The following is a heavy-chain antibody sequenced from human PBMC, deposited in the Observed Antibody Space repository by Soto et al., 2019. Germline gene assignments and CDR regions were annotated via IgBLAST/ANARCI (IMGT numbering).Heavy chain of an antibody. CDR2: ISTSGSTT. D-gene: IGHD2-21*01. V-gene: IGHV3-11*01. Sequence: QVQLVESGGGLVKPGGSLRLSCAASGFTFSDYYMIWIRQAPGKGLEWVSYISTSGSTTYYADSVKGRFTISRDNAKNSLYVLMNSLRAEDTAVYYCARALIYCGGSTCNRRDDAIDVWGQGTMVTVSP. CDR3: ARALIYCGGSTCNRRDDAIDV. CDR1: GFTFSDYY. J-gene: IGHJ3*01.